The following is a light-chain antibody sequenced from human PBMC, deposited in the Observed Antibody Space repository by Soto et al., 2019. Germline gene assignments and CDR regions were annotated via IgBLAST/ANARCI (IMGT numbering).Light chain of an antibody. V-gene: IGKV3-15*01. CDR2: DAS. J-gene: IGKJ5*01. CDR3: QQYNHWPPN. Sequence: VGTQSRATLSMSAGAGSTHTYKASESVGRHLAWYHQKPGQAPKLLIFDASPRATGVPATFSGPGSGTEFTLTVSSLQPEDIAVYFCQQYNHWPPNIGAGTRLEIK. CDR1: ESVGRH.